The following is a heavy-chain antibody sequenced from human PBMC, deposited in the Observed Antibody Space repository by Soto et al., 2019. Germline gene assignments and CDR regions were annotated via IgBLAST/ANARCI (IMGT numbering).Heavy chain of an antibody. Sequence: SETLSLTCTVSGASINTDDHYWAWIRRPPGKGLEWLGSIYYSGNSYYTPSLKSRVTISVDTSKNKFSLKLRSVTAADTAVYYCARHEGYTYGAPSGAFDIWGPGTMVTVSS. CDR1: GASINTDDHY. CDR3: ARHEGYTYGAPSGAFDI. D-gene: IGHD5-18*01. CDR2: IYYSGNS. J-gene: IGHJ3*02. V-gene: IGHV4-39*01.